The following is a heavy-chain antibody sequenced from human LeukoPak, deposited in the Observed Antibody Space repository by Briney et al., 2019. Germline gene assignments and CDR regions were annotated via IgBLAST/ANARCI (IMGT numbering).Heavy chain of an antibody. D-gene: IGHD6-19*01. CDR1: GYTFTSYG. CDR3: ARAGSVAGSEDYFDY. CDR2: ISAYNGNT. V-gene: IGHV1-18*01. J-gene: IGHJ4*02. Sequence: ASVKVSCKASGYTFTSYGISWVRQAPGQGLEWMGWISAYNGNTNYAQKLQGRVTMTTDTSTSTAYMELRSLRSDDTAVYYCARAGSVAGSEDYFDYWGQGTLVTVSS.